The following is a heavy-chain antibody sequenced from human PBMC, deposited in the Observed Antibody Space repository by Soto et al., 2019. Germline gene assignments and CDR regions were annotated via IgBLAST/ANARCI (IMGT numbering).Heavy chain of an antibody. CDR2: INTDGIST. D-gene: IGHD6-25*01. CDR3: VRDSQRAFDI. Sequence: GGSLRLSCAASGFTFSSHGMHWVRQAPGKGLLWVSRINTDGISTTYADSVKGRFTISRDNAKNTLSLQMNSLTADDTAVYYCVRDSQRAFDIWGQGTMVTVSS. CDR1: GFTFSSHG. V-gene: IGHV3-74*01. J-gene: IGHJ3*02.